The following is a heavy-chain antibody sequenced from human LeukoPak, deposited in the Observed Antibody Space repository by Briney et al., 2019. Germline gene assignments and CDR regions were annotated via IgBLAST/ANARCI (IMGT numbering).Heavy chain of an antibody. CDR2: ISGGGGST. CDR3: AKGGYFDNIDY. V-gene: IGHV3-23*01. D-gene: IGHD3-22*01. CDR1: GFTFSSYS. J-gene: IGHJ4*02. Sequence: PGGSLRLSCAASGFTFSSYSMNWVRQAPGKGLEWVSTISGGGGSTYYADSVKGRFTISRDNSKNTLYLQMTSLRAEDTAIYYCAKGGYFDNIDYWGQGTLVTVSS.